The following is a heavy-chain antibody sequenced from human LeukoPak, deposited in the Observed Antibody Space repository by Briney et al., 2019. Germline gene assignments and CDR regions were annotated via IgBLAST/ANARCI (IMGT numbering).Heavy chain of an antibody. Sequence: ASVKVSCKASGYTFTNYYINWVRQAPGQGLEWLGWINPNSGDTNYAQKFQGRVTTTRDTSISTAYMDLSSLRSDDTAVYYCARETSLAYWGQGTLVTVSS. D-gene: IGHD3-3*02. V-gene: IGHV1-2*02. CDR1: GYTFTNYY. J-gene: IGHJ4*02. CDR2: INPNSGDT. CDR3: ARETSLAY.